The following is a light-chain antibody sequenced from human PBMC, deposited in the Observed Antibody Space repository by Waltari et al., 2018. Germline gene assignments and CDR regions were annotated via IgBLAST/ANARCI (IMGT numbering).Light chain of an antibody. V-gene: IGKV2-40*01. CDR3: VQAIAFPYS. Sequence: DIVMTQTPLSLLIIPGEPASITFRPSQSLLHYNGNTYLHWYLQKPGQSPQLLIYGGSNRASGVPDRFSGSGSGTDFTLKISKVEAEDVGVYYCVQAIAFPYSFGQGTKVEIK. J-gene: IGKJ2*03. CDR2: GGS. CDR1: QSLLHYNGNTY.